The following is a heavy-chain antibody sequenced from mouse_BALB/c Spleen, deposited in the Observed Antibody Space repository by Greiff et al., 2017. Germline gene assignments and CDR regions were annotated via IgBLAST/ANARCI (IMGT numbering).Heavy chain of an antibody. CDR1: GFNIKDYY. D-gene: IGHD2-4*01. V-gene: IGHV14-1*02. Sequence: EVKLQQSGAELVRPGALVKLSCKASGFNIKDYYMHWVKQRPEQGLEWIGWIDPENGNTIYDPKFQGKASITADTSSNTAYLQLSSLTSEDTAVYYCDRYYDYDVAYWGQGTLVTVSA. CDR3: DRYYDYDVAY. CDR2: IDPENGNT. J-gene: IGHJ3*01.